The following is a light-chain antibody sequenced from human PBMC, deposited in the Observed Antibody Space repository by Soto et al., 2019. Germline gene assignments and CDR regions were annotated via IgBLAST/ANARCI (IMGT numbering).Light chain of an antibody. CDR3: QQVNSYPPT. CDR1: QGISSY. V-gene: IGKV1-9*01. J-gene: IGKJ1*01. CDR2: AAS. Sequence: IQLTQSPSSLSASVGDRVTITCRASQGISSYLAWYQQKPGKAPKLLMSAASTLQSGVPSRFSGSGSGTDFTLTISSLQPEDFATYYCQQVNSYPPTFGQGTKVDIK.